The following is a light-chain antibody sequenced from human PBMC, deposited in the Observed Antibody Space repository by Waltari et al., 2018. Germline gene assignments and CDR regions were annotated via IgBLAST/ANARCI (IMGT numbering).Light chain of an antibody. CDR2: DVT. V-gene: IGLV2-14*03. CDR3: SAFPTVRTWV. J-gene: IGLJ3*02. Sequence: YQQHPVKAPRLFLYDVTKRPSGASNQVSGYKSGNPASLTIPGLQAHDDADYYCSAFPTVRTWVFGGGTRLALL.